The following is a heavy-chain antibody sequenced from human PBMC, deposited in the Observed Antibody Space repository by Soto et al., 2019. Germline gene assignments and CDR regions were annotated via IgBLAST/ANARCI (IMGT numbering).Heavy chain of an antibody. CDR1: GGTFSSYA. V-gene: IGHV1-69*13. D-gene: IGHD5-18*01. J-gene: IGHJ6*02. Sequence: SVKVSCKASGGTFSSYAISWVRQAPGQGLEWMGGIIPIFGTANYAQKFQGRVTITADESTSTAYMELSSLRSEDTAVYYCASYREDSYGYYYGMDVWGQGTTVTVSS. CDR2: IIPIFGTA. CDR3: ASYREDSYGYYYGMDV.